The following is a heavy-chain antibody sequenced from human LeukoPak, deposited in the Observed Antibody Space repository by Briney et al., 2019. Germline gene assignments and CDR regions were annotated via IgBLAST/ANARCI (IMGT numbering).Heavy chain of an antibody. J-gene: IGHJ5*02. CDR2: IYADGNT. CDR3: ARDGKEYYYDSSGYPINWFDP. D-gene: IGHD3-22*01. CDR1: GFIVNTNY. V-gene: IGHV3-53*01. Sequence: GGSLRLSCAASGFIVNTNYMTWVRQAPGRGLEWVSFIYADGNTYYADSVKGRFTISRDNAKNSLYLQMNSLRAEDTAVYYCARDGKEYYYDSSGYPINWFDPWGQGTLVTVSS.